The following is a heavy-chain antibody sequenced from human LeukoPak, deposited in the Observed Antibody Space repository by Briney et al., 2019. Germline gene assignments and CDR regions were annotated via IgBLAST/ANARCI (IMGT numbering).Heavy chain of an antibody. CDR3: AKDKGYYDSSGYFNY. V-gene: IGHV3-74*01. D-gene: IGHD3-22*01. CDR2: INSDGSST. CDR1: GFTFSSYW. J-gene: IGHJ4*02. Sequence: GGSLRLSCAASGFTFSSYWMHWVRQAPGKGLVWVSRINSDGSSTSYADSVKGRFTISRDNAKNTLYLQMNSLRAEDTALYYCAKDKGYYDSSGYFNYWGQGTLVTVSS.